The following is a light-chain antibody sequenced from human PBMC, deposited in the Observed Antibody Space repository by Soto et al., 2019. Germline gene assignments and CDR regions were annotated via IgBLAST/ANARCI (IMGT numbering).Light chain of an antibody. CDR1: QSLTNN. J-gene: IGKJ4*01. CDR3: QQYNNWLT. V-gene: IGKV3-15*01. CDR2: GAS. Sequence: EIVMTQSPATLSVSPGERATLSCRASQSLTNNLAWYQQKPGQAPRLVIYGASTSATGIPARFSGSGSGTEFTLTISSLQSEDFAVYYCQQYNNWLTFGGGTKVEIK.